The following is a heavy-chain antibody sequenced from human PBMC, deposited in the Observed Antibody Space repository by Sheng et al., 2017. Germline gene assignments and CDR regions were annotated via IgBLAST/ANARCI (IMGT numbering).Heavy chain of an antibody. Sequence: EVQMVESGGALVQPGGSLRLSCVVSGFTFRNYEMNWVRQAPGKRLEWVARIGNKASNATVYAASVKGRFTNSRDDSKNTAYLQMNSLKTEDSAVYYCSAVVAGTDWEWGQGTLVTVSS. V-gene: IGHV3-73*01. D-gene: IGHD6-19*01. J-gene: IGHJ4*02. CDR2: IGNKASNAT. CDR3: SAVVAGTDWE. CDR1: GFTFRNYE.